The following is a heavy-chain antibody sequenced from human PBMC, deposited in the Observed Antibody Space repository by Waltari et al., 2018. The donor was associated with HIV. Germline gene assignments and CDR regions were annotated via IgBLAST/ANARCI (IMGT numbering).Heavy chain of an antibody. J-gene: IGHJ4*02. CDR2: ISYDGRNK. CDR1: GFTFSDYG. CDR3: AKEDFEYGSSSHLGY. D-gene: IGHD6-6*01. Sequence: QVPLLESGGGVVQPGRSLRLSCAVSGFTFSDYGFHWVRQAPGRGLEWVALISYDGRNKYYAESVKGRFTLSRDNAKNTLFLQMNSLRAEDTAVYYCAKEDFEYGSSSHLGYWGQGTLVTVSS. V-gene: IGHV3-30*18.